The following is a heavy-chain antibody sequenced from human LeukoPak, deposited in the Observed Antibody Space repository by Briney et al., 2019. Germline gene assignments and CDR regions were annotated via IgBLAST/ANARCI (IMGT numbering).Heavy chain of an antibody. J-gene: IGHJ4*02. CDR1: GFTFSSYG. V-gene: IGHV3-33*06. Sequence: GGSLRLSCAASGFTFSSYGMHWVRQAPGKGLEWVAVIWYDGSNKYYADSVEGRFTISRDNSKNTLYLQMNSLRAEDTAVYYCAKDGYQLLSYYFDYWGQGTLVTVSS. CDR2: IWYDGSNK. CDR3: AKDGYQLLSYYFDY. D-gene: IGHD2-2*01.